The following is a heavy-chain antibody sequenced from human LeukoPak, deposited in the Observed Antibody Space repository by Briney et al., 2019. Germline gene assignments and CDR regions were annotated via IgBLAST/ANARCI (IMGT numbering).Heavy chain of an antibody. CDR2: IYSGGSK. Sequence: PGGSLRLFCAASRFTVSSNYMIWVRQARGKGLECVSDIYSGGSKYYADSVKGRFTISRDNSKNTLYLQMNSLRSEDTAVYYCARVGTKGYSSGWYYYYYGMDVWGQGTTVTVSS. CDR1: RFTVSSNY. J-gene: IGHJ6*02. D-gene: IGHD6-19*01. V-gene: IGHV3-66*01. CDR3: ARVGTKGYSSGWYYYYYGMDV.